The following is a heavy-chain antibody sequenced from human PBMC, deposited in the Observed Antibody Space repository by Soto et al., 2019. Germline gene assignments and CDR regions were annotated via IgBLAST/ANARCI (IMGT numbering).Heavy chain of an antibody. V-gene: IGHV4-59*01. CDR1: GGSISSYY. D-gene: IGHD6-6*01. CDR3: ARGAYSRSFFGFDY. J-gene: IGHJ4*02. CDR2: IYYSGST. Sequence: SETLSLTCTVSGGSISSYYWSWIRQPPGKGLEWIGYIYYSGSTNYNPSLKSRVTISVDTSKNQFSLKLRSVTAADTAVYYCARGAYSRSFFGFDYWGQGTLVTVSS.